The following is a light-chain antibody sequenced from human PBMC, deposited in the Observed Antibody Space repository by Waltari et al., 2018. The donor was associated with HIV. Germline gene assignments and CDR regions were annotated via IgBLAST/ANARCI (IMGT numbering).Light chain of an antibody. CDR2: AAS. CDR3: QQSFTSFFT. V-gene: IGKV1-39*01. Sequence: DIQLTQSPSSLSASVGDRLTITCRASQSISNYLHWFQKKPGRAPKLLIYAASSLHTGVPSRFSGSGSGTDFTLTISSLQPEDFATYYCQQSFTSFFTFGPGTRVDIK. J-gene: IGKJ3*01. CDR1: QSISNY.